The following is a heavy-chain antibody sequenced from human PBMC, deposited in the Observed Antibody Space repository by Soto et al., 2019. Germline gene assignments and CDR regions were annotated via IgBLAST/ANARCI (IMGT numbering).Heavy chain of an antibody. CDR2: MCYSGST. D-gene: IGHD4-17*01. Sequence: HVQLQESGPGLVKPSQTLSLNCTVSGGSFTGGGFCWTWSRQHPGAGPEVIGYMCYSGSTNYNPSLESRVAVSIDTAKNQFSLTLTFVTAEDTAVSFCSSRDYGYTSNIWGQGTMGPVSS. CDR3: SSRDYGYTSNI. V-gene: IGHV4-31*03. J-gene: IGHJ3*02. CDR1: GGSFTGGGFC.